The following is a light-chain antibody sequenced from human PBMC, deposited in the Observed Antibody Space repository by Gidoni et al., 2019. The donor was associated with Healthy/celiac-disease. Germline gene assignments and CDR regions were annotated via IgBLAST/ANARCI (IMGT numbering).Light chain of an antibody. V-gene: IGKV4-1*01. CDR3: QQYYSTPYT. Sequence: VLTRPPASLALSLGERATINCKSSQSVLYSSNNKNYLAWYQQKPGQPPKLLIYWASTRESGVPDRFSGSGSGTDFTLTISSLQAEDVAVYYCQQYYSTPYTFGQGTKLEIK. CDR1: QSVLYSSNNKNY. J-gene: IGKJ2*01. CDR2: WAS.